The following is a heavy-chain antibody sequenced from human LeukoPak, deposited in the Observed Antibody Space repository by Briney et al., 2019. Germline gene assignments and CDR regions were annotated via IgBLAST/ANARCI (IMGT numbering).Heavy chain of an antibody. CDR3: ARPTNRIAAAGPDAFDI. J-gene: IGHJ3*02. D-gene: IGHD6-13*01. CDR2: IIPIFGTA. CDR1: GGTFSSYA. Sequence: SVKVSCKASGGTFSSYAISWVRQAPGQGLEWMGGIIPIFGTANYAQKFQSRVTITTDESTSTAYMELSSLRSEDTAVYYCARPTNRIAAAGPDAFDIWGQGTTVTVSS. V-gene: IGHV1-69*05.